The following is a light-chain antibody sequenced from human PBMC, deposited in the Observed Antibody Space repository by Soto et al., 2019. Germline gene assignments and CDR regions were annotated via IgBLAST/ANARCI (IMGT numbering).Light chain of an antibody. J-gene: IGKJ2*01. CDR1: QSISSW. CDR2: KAS. CDR3: QQYKSYSPYT. V-gene: IGKV1-5*03. Sequence: DIQMTQSPSTLSASVGDRVTITCRASQSISSWLAWYQQKPGKAPKLLIYKASSLESGVPSRFSGSGSGTEFTLTTSSLQPDDFATYYCQQYKSYSPYTFGRGTKLEIK.